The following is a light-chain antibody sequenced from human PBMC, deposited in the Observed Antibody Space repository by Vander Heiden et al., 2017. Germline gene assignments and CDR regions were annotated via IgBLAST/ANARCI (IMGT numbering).Light chain of an antibody. J-gene: IGLJ3*02. V-gene: IGLV1-44*01. CDR1: SSDIGSYT. CDR2: NNH. Sequence: QSVLTQPPSASGTPGQRVTISCSGSSSDIGSYTVSWYQHRPGTAPKLLIYNNHERPSGVPDRFSGSKSGTTASLAISGLQSDDESDYYCALWDDSLNGWMFGGGTRLTVL. CDR3: ALWDDSLNGWM.